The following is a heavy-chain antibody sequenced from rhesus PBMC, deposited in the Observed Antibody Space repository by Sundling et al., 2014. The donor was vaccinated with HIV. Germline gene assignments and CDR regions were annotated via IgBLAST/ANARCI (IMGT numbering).Heavy chain of an antibody. D-gene: IGHD3-3*01. Sequence: EVQLVESGGGLVQPGGSLRLSCAASGFTFSSYGMSWVRQAPGKGLEWVSSISSASSYIYYADSVKGRFTISRDNAKNSLSLQMNSLRAEDTAVYYCTRGSGGIWTGYYHFDYWGQGVLVTVSS. V-gene: IGHV3-136*01. CDR2: ISSASSYI. J-gene: IGHJ4*01. CDR1: GFTFSSYG. CDR3: TRGSGGIWTGYYHFDY.